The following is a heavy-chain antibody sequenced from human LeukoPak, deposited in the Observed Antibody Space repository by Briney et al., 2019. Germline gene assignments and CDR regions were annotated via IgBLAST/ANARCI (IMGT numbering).Heavy chain of an antibody. V-gene: IGHV1-69*06. D-gene: IGHD2-2*01. CDR1: GGTFSSYT. CDR3: ARGYCSSTSCYLDY. CDR2: IIPIFGTA. Sequence: SVKVSCKASGGTFSSYTISWVRQAPGQGLEWMGGIIPIFGTANYAQKFQGRVTITADKSTSTAYMELSSLRSEDTAVYYCARGYCSSTSCYLDYWGQGTLVTVSS. J-gene: IGHJ4*02.